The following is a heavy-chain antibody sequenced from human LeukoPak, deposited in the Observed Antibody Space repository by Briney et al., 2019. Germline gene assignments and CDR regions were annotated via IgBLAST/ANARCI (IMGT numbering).Heavy chain of an antibody. J-gene: IGHJ4*02. CDR3: AREFSY. Sequence: PSQTLSLTCTVSADSISRGSYYWPWIRQPAGKGLEWIGHIYTSGSTNYNPSLKSRVTISVDTSKNQFSLKLSSVTAADTAVYYCAREFSYWGQGTLVTISS. CDR2: IYTSGST. CDR1: ADSISRGSYY. V-gene: IGHV4-61*09.